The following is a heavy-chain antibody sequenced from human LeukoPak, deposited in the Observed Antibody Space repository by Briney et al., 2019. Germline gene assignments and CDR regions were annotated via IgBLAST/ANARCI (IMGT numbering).Heavy chain of an antibody. J-gene: IGHJ6*03. CDR1: GYTFTSYG. Sequence: GASVKVSCKASGYTFTSYGISWLRQAPGQGLEWMGCIRAYNVHTNYAQKLQGRVTMTTDTSTSTAYMELRSLRSDDTAVYYCARCPYCSSTSCYIPDVTLNYYYYMDVWGNGTTVTVSS. D-gene: IGHD2-2*02. V-gene: IGHV1-18*01. CDR3: ARCPYCSSTSCYIPDVTLNYYYYMDV. CDR2: IRAYNVHT.